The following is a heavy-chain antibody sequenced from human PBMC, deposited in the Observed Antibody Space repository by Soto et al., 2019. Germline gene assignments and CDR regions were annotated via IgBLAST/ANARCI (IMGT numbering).Heavy chain of an antibody. CDR2: ISSSSDTM. V-gene: IGHV3-21*01. D-gene: IGHD3-16*01. CDR1: GFTFTTYT. CDR3: VTGDYRDH. J-gene: IGHJ4*02. Sequence: EVQLVESGGDLVKPGGSLRLTCAASGFTFTTYTMNWVRQAPGKGLEWVSSISSSSDTMYYADSVRGRFATSRDNAKNSMYLQMNSLRAEDTAVYYCVTGDYRDHCGQGTLVTVSS.